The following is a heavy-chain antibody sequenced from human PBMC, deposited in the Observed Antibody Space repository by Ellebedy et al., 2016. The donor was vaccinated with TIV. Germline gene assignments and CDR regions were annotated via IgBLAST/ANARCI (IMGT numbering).Heavy chain of an antibody. CDR3: AKEGFFCSGGSCYSRYFHH. J-gene: IGHJ1*01. CDR1: RGSISSVNW. Sequence: SETLSLTXAVSRGSISSVNWWTWVRQPPGEGLEWIGEIYHSGSTNYNPFLKGRVTISVDKSKNQFSLKLSSVTAADTAVYYCAKEGFFCSGGSCYSRYFHHWGQGTLATVSS. V-gene: IGHV4-4*02. D-gene: IGHD2-15*01. CDR2: IYHSGST.